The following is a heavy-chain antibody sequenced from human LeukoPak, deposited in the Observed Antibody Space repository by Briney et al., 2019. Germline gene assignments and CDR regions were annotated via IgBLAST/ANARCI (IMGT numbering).Heavy chain of an antibody. CDR3: AKDQRATISTSNWFDP. CDR2: ITGSGGTT. V-gene: IGHV3-23*01. D-gene: IGHD5-24*01. Sequence: SGGSLRLSCGACGFTFSNYAMNEVRQAPGKGLAWVSGITGSGGTTYYADSVKGRFTISRDNSKNTLYVQMNSLRVEDTAVYYCAKDQRATISTSNWFDPWGQGTLVTVSS. J-gene: IGHJ5*02. CDR1: GFTFSNYA.